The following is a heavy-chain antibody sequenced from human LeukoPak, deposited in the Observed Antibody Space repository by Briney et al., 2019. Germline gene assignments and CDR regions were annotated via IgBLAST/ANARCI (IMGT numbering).Heavy chain of an antibody. D-gene: IGHD6-19*01. V-gene: IGHV3-48*04. CDR3: ARLSLTVAGREDAFDI. Sequence: PGGSLRLSCAASGFTFSSYAMSWTRQAPGKGLEWVSYISRSSSAIYYSDSLKGRFTISRDNAKNSLFLQMNSLRAEDTAVYYCARLSLTVAGREDAFDIWGRGTMVTVSS. J-gene: IGHJ3*02. CDR2: ISRSSSAI. CDR1: GFTFSSYA.